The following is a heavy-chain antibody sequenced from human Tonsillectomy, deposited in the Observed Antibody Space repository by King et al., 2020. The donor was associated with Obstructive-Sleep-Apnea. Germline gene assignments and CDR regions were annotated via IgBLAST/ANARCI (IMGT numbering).Heavy chain of an antibody. CDR3: ARDWISPDYSDY. CDR1: GFTFTNYS. D-gene: IGHD2-2*03. V-gene: IGHV3-21*03. Sequence: QLVQSGGGLVKPGGSLRLSCAASGFTFTNYSMNWVRQAPGKGLEWVSSITRSYDTYYADSVRGGFTISRDNAEDSLHLQMNSLRAEDTAVYYCARDWISPDYSDYWGRGTLVTVSS. J-gene: IGHJ4*02. CDR2: ITRSYDT.